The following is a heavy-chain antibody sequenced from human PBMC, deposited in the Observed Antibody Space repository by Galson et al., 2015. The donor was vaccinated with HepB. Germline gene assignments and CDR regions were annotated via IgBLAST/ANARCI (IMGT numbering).Heavy chain of an antibody. CDR3: ARSRRDYGMDV. J-gene: IGHJ6*02. CDR1: GFTFSSYA. V-gene: IGHV3-30-3*01. CDR2: ISYDGSNK. Sequence: PLRLSCAASGFTFSSYAMHWVRQAPGKGLEWVAVISYDGSNKYYADSVKGRFTISRDNSKNTLYLQMNSLRAEDTAVYYCARSRRDYGMDVWGQGTTVTVSS.